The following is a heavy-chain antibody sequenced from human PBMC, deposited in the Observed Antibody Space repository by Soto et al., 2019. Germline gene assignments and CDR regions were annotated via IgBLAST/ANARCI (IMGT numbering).Heavy chain of an antibody. CDR3: ASVFGASSVSRTVGVRHRFSN. D-gene: IGHD3-10*01. CDR1: GFSFSYYA. CDR2: ISDSGGST. Sequence: GGSLRLSCAASGFSFSYYAMSWVRQAPGKGLEWVSSISDSGGSTNYADSVQGRFTISRDNSKNTLYLQMNSLRAEDTAVYYCASVFGASSVSRTVGVRHRFSNWAQQTLVPVSS. V-gene: IGHV3-23*01. J-gene: IGHJ4*02.